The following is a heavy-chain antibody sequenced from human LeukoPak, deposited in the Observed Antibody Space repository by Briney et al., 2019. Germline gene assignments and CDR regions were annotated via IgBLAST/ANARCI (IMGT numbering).Heavy chain of an antibody. D-gene: IGHD6-19*01. CDR2: ISWNSGSI. J-gene: IGHJ5*02. Sequence: SGGSLRLSCAASGFTFDDYAMHWVRQAPGKGLEWASGISWNSGSIGYADSVKGRFTISRDNSKNTLYLQVNSLRAEDTAVYYCARIVVNSIAVAHWFDPWGQGTLVTVSS. CDR3: ARIVVNSIAVAHWFDP. CDR1: GFTFDDYA. V-gene: IGHV3-9*01.